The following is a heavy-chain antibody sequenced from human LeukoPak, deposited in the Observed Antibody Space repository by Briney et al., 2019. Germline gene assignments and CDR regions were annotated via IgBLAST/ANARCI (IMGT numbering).Heavy chain of an antibody. CDR3: ARGAAMVRGVITHNWFDP. Sequence: AASVKVSCKASGYTFTSYYMHWVRQAPGQGLEWMGIINPSGGSTSYAQKFQGRVTMTRDMSTSTVNMELSSLRSEDTAVYYCARGAAMVRGVITHNWFDPWGQGTLVTVSS. V-gene: IGHV1-46*01. CDR2: INPSGGST. D-gene: IGHD3-10*01. J-gene: IGHJ5*02. CDR1: GYTFTSYY.